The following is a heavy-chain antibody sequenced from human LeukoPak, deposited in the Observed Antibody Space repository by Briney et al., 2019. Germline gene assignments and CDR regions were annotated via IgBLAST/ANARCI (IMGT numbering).Heavy chain of an antibody. J-gene: IGHJ6*03. V-gene: IGHV4-39*07. CDR1: DDSISSRSYY. CDR3: ARGGGSGSYYYYYYMDV. CDR2: VYYSGST. Sequence: SETLSLTCSVSDDSISSRSYYWGWIRQPPGTGLEWIGSVYYSGSTYYNPSLKSRVTISVDTSKNQSSLKLSSVTAADTAVYYCARGGGSGSYYYYYYMDVWGKGTTVTISS. D-gene: IGHD3-10*01.